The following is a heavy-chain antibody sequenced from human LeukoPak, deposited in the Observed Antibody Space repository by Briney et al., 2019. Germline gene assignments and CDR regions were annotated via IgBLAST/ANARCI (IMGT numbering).Heavy chain of an antibody. CDR2: IYTSGST. J-gene: IGHJ4*02. CDR3: ARVAGRGVIISFSFDY. Sequence: SETLSLTCTVSGGSISSSSYYWGWIRQPPGKGLEWIGRIYTSGSTNYNPSLKSRVTMSVDTSKNQFSLQLNSVTPEDTAVYYCARVAGRGVIISFSFDYWGQGTLVTVSS. CDR1: GGSISSSSYY. V-gene: IGHV4-61*05. D-gene: IGHD3-10*01.